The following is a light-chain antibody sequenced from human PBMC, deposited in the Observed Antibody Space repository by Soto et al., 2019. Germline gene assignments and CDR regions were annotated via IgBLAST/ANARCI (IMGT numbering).Light chain of an antibody. J-gene: IGKJ3*01. Sequence: EIVLTQSPGTLSLSPGERATLSCRASQSLVSNYFAWYQRKPGQAPRLVIYGGSLRATGIPDRFSGSGSGTDFTLTISRLEPEDFAVYYCKHYGSPFTFGPGTKVEIK. CDR1: QSLVSNY. CDR2: GGS. V-gene: IGKV3-20*01. CDR3: KHYGSPFT.